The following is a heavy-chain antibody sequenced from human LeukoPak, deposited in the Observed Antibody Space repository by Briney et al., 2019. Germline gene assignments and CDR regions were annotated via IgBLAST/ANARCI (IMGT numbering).Heavy chain of an antibody. D-gene: IGHD3-9*01. CDR3: ARSPHILTGENFDY. J-gene: IGHJ4*02. Sequence: ASVKVSCKASGYSFTAYYMHWMRQAPGQGLEWMGWINPNSGGTNYAQKFQGRVTMTRDTSITTACMEMSRLRSDDTALYYCARSPHILTGENFDYWGQGTLVTVSS. CDR2: INPNSGGT. V-gene: IGHV1-2*02. CDR1: GYSFTAYY.